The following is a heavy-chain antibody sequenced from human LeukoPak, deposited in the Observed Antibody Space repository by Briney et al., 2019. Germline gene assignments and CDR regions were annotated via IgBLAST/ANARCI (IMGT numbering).Heavy chain of an antibody. CDR1: GFTFSTYA. V-gene: IGHV3-48*03. D-gene: IGHD6-6*01. CDR2: ISSSGTII. J-gene: IGHJ4*02. Sequence: GGSLRLSCSASGFTFSTYAMHWVRQAPGKGLEWVSYISSSGTIIYYADSVKGRFTISRDNAKNSLYLQMNSLRAEDTALYYCARDLNVRPFDYWGQGTLVTVSS. CDR3: ARDLNVRPFDY.